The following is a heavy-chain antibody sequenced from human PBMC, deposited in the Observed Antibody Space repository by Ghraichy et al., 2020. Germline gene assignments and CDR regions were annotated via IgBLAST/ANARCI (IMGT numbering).Heavy chain of an antibody. CDR3: ARDGGASGSGDDY. Sequence: GSLRLSCAASGFTFSDYWMTWVRQAPGKGLEWVANIKEDGSDKYYVASVKGRFTISRDNAKNSLYLQMNSLRVDDTAVYYCARDGGASGSGDDYWGQGALVTVSP. J-gene: IGHJ4*02. V-gene: IGHV3-7*03. CDR2: IKEDGSDK. CDR1: GFTFSDYW. D-gene: IGHD3-10*01.